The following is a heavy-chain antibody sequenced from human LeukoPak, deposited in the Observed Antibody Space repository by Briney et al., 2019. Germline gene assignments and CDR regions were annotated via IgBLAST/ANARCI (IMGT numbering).Heavy chain of an antibody. CDR3: AREIRLGLLQYFGLDY. CDR1: GYTFTSYY. J-gene: IGHJ4*02. Sequence: KPGASVKVSCKASGYTFTSYYMHWVRQAPGQGLEWMGWINPNSGGTNYAQKFQGRVTMTRDTSISTAYMELSRLRSDDTAVYYCAREIRLGLLQYFGLDYWGQGTLVTVSS. CDR2: INPNSGGT. D-gene: IGHD3-16*01. V-gene: IGHV1-2*02.